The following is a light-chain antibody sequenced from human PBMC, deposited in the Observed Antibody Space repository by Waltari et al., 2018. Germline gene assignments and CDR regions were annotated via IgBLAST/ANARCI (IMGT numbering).Light chain of an antibody. V-gene: IGKV3-15*01. J-gene: IGKJ2*01. CDR1: QSVTSS. Sequence: EIVMTQSPATLSVSPGESATLTCRASQSVTSSLAWYQQKPGQIPRLLIYGASTRATGIPARFSGSGSGTEFTLTISSLQSEDFAVYYCQQYSNWPPYTFGQGTKLEIK. CDR2: GAS. CDR3: QQYSNWPPYT.